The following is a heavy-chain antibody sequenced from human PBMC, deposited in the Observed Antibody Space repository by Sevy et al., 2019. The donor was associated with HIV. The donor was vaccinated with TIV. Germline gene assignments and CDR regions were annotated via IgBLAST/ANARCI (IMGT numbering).Heavy chain of an antibody. V-gene: IGHV3-15*01. CDR3: ITQPPLERWLQIPGF. CDR1: GFTFSDAW. J-gene: IGHJ4*02. D-gene: IGHD5-12*01. Sequence: GGSLRLSCAASGFTFSDAWMSWVRQDLGKVLEWVGRIKGKIDGGTTDYAAPVKGRFTISRDDSKNTLYLQMNSLKTEDTAVYYCITQPPLERWLQIPGFWGQGTLVTVSS. CDR2: IKGKIDGGTT.